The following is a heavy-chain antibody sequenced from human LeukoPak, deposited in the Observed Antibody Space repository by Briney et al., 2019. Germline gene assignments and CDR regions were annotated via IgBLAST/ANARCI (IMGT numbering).Heavy chain of an antibody. V-gene: IGHV1-46*01. D-gene: IGHD1-26*01. Sequence: VASVKVSCTASGYTFTSYHLHWVRQAPGQGLEWMGIINPSGGSPNYAQKFQGRVTITRDMSTSTVNMELSSLRSEDTAVYYCARAQGSYYHYYMDVWGKGTTVTIFS. J-gene: IGHJ6*03. CDR1: GYTFTSYH. CDR2: INPSGGSP. CDR3: ARAQGSYYHYYMDV.